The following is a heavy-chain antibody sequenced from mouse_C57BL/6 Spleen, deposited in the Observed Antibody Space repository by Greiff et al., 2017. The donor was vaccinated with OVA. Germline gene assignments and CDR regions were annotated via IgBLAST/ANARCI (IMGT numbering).Heavy chain of an antibody. V-gene: IGHV1-61*01. CDR1: GYTFTSYW. D-gene: IGHD2-4*01. CDR3: AREGGIYYYDYFDY. CDR2: IYPSDNAT. J-gene: IGHJ2*01. Sequence: VQLQQPGAELVRPGSSVKLSCKASGYTFTSYWMAWVKQRPGQGLEWIGNIYPSDNATHYNQKFKDKATLTVDKSSSTAYMQLSSLSSEDSAVYYCAREGGIYYYDYFDYWGQGTTLTVSS.